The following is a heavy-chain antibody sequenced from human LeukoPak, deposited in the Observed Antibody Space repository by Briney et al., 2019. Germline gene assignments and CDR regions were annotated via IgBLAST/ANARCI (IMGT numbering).Heavy chain of an antibody. J-gene: IGHJ4*02. Sequence: ASVKVSCKASGYTFTSYGISWVRQAPGQGLEWMGWISAYNGNTNYAQKFQGRVTMTRDMSTSTVYMELSSLRSEDTAVYYCARGIRGSNFDYWGQGTLVTVSS. V-gene: IGHV1-18*01. CDR1: GYTFTSYG. CDR3: ARGIRGSNFDY. D-gene: IGHD2/OR15-2a*01. CDR2: ISAYNGNT.